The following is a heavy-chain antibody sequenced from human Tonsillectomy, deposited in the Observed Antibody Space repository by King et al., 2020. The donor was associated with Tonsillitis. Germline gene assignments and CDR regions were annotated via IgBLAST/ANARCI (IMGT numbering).Heavy chain of an antibody. J-gene: IGHJ4*02. CDR2: IDPIDSYT. CDR3: AYSFYDILTGSPWDF. Sequence: VPLVQSGAEVKKPGESLRISCKGSRYNFTTYWISWVRQMPGKGLEWMGRIDPIDSYTKYSPSFQGHVTLSVDKSISTAYLQWSSLRASDTAMYYCAYSFYDILTGSPWDFWGPGTLVTVFS. V-gene: IGHV5-10-1*03. CDR1: RYNFTTYW. D-gene: IGHD3-9*01.